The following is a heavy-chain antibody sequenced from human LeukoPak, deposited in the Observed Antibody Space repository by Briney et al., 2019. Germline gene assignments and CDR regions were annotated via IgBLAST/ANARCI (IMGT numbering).Heavy chain of an antibody. Sequence: SVKVSCKASGVTFSSYAVSWVRQAPGQGLEWMGGIIPIFGTANYAQKFQGRVTITADESTSTAYMELSSLRSEDTDVYYCARPSNYGDRLAYYYGMDVWGQGTTVTVSS. CDR1: GVTFSSYA. D-gene: IGHD4-17*01. V-gene: IGHV1-69*13. CDR3: ARPSNYGDRLAYYYGMDV. J-gene: IGHJ6*02. CDR2: IIPIFGTA.